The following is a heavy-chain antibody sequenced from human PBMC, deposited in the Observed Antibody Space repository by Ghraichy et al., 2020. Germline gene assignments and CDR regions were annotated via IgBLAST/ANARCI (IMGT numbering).Heavy chain of an antibody. Sequence: SETLSLTCAVYGGSFSGYYWSWIRQPPGKGLEWIGEINHSGSTNYNPSLKSRVTISVDTSKNQFSLKLGSVTAADTAVYYCARGSVLRYFNWLLSRDQPYSKPQAQDWFDPWGQGTLVTVSS. J-gene: IGHJ5*02. CDR1: GGSFSGYY. CDR2: INHSGST. CDR3: ARGSVLRYFNWLLSRDQPYSKPQAQDWFDP. D-gene: IGHD3-9*01. V-gene: IGHV4-34*01.